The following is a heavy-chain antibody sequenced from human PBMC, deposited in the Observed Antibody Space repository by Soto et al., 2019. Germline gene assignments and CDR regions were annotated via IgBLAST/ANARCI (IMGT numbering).Heavy chain of an antibody. CDR2: IYNSGII. CDR3: ARGPYCGEECYFAY. J-gene: IGHJ4*02. Sequence: SETLSLTCSVFGDSISRYYWSWIRQPAGKGLEFIGRIYNSGIINYNPSLESRVTMSVDPSKNQISLQLSSATAADTAMYYCARGPYCGEECYFAYWGQGTLVTVSS. CDR1: GDSISRYY. D-gene: IGHD3-10*01. V-gene: IGHV4-4*07.